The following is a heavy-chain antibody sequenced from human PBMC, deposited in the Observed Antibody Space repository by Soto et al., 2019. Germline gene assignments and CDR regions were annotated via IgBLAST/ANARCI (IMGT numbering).Heavy chain of an antibody. D-gene: IGHD2-15*01. V-gene: IGHV3-21*01. Sequence: EVQLVESGGGLVKPGGSLRLSCAASGFTFSSYSMNWVRQAPGKGLEWVSSISSSSSYIYYADSVKGRFTISRDNAKNSLYLQMNSLRAEDTAVYYCATPGGIAAILDHWGQGTLVTVSS. J-gene: IGHJ4*02. CDR2: ISSSSSYI. CDR3: ATPGGIAAILDH. CDR1: GFTFSSYS.